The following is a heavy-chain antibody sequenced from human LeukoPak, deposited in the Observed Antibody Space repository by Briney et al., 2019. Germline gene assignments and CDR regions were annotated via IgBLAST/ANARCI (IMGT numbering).Heavy chain of an antibody. D-gene: IGHD6-13*01. CDR1: GFTFSSYG. CDR2: ISASGGST. V-gene: IGHV3-23*01. J-gene: IGHJ4*02. CDR3: AKGSGRYGSNPLDY. Sequence: PGGSLRLSCAASGFTFSSYGMSWVRQAPGKGLEWVSPISASGGSTYYADSVKGRFTISRDNSKNTLYLQMNSLRAEDTAVYYCAKGSGRYGSNPLDYRGQGALVTVSS.